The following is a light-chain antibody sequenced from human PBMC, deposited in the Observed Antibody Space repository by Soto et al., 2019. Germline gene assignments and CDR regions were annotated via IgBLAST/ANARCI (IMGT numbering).Light chain of an antibody. CDR2: DVS. J-gene: IGLJ1*01. V-gene: IGLV2-11*01. CDR1: DVGGYDY. Sequence: QSVLTQPRSVSGSPGQSVTISCSDVGGYDYVSWYQQHPGKAPKLMIYDVSERPSGVPDRFSGSKSGNTASLTISGLQADDEADYNCCSYAGSYTYVFGTGTKVTVL. CDR3: CSYAGSYTYV.